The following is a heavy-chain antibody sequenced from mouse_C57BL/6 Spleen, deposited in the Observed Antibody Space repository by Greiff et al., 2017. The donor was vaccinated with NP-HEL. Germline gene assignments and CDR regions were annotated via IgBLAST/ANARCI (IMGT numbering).Heavy chain of an antibody. Sequence: DVKLVESGGGLVQPKGSLKLSCSASGFSFNTYAMNWVRQAPGKGLEWVARIRSKSNNYATFYADSVKDRFTISRDDSESMLYLQMNNLKTEDTAMYYCVRHGHYYGSTSYAMDYWGQGTSVTVSS. V-gene: IGHV10-1*01. J-gene: IGHJ4*01. D-gene: IGHD1-1*01. CDR1: GFSFNTYA. CDR3: VRHGHYYGSTSYAMDY. CDR2: IRSKSNNYAT.